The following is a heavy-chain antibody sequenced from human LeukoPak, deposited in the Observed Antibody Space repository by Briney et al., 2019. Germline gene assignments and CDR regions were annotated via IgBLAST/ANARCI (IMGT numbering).Heavy chain of an antibody. J-gene: IGHJ5*02. CDR3: ARVRRNDYYDSSGYYYRWFDP. D-gene: IGHD3-22*01. V-gene: IGHV1-2*06. CDR2: INPNSGGT. Sequence: ASVKVSCKASGYTFTCYYMHWVRQAPGQGLEWMGRINPNSGGTNYAQKFQGRVTMTRDTSISTAYMELSRLRSDDTAVYYCARVRRNDYYDSSGYYYRWFDPWGQGTLVTVSS. CDR1: GYTFTCYY.